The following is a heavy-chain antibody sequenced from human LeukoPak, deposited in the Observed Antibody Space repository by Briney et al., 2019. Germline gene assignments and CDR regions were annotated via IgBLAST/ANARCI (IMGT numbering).Heavy chain of an antibody. Sequence: SETLSLTCTVSGGSISSYYWSWIRQPPGKGLEWIGYIYYIGSTNYNPSLISRVTISVDTSKNQFSLKLSSVTAADTAVYYCAGHGGRAYGSGALVFDYWGRGTLVTVPS. V-gene: IGHV4-59*08. CDR3: AGHGGRAYGSGALVFDY. J-gene: IGHJ4*02. CDR1: GGSISSYY. CDR2: IYYIGST. D-gene: IGHD3-10*01.